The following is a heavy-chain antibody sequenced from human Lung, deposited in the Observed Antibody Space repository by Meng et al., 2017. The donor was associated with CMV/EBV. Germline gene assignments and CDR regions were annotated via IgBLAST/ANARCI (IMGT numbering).Heavy chain of an antibody. CDR1: GGAIMMCGFY. D-gene: IGHD4-17*01. J-gene: IGHJ5*02. V-gene: IGHV4-31*03. CDR3: ARTNYGDYNWFDP. CDR2: IYYSGST. Sequence: ACVPGLLHPANTLSLPCTVSGGAIMMCGFYWSWIRQHPGKGLEWIGYIYYSGSTYYNPSLRSRVAISIDTSKNQFSLKLTSVTAADTAVYFCARTNYGDYNWFDPWGQGTLVTVSS.